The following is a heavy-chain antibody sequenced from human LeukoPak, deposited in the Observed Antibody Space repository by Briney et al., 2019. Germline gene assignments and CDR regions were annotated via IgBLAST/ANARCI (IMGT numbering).Heavy chain of an antibody. CDR1: GYTFTSYG. Sequence: ASVKVSCKASGYTFTSYGISWVRQAPGQGLEWMGWISAYNGDTNYAQKLQGRVTMTTDTSTSTAYMELRSLRSDDTAVYYCARHPGIRVGLGVFDYWGQGTLVTVSS. CDR3: ARHPGIRVGLGVFDY. J-gene: IGHJ4*02. V-gene: IGHV1-18*01. D-gene: IGHD3-16*01. CDR2: ISAYNGDT.